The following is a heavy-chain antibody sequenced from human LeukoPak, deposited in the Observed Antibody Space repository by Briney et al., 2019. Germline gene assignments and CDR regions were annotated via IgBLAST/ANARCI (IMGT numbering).Heavy chain of an antibody. CDR1: GFTFGDYG. CDR3: AKHALSSSFYYYIDV. D-gene: IGHD1-7*01. J-gene: IGHJ6*03. V-gene: IGHV3-23*01. Sequence: GGSVRLSCAGTGFTFGDYGMSWVRQAPGKGLEWVSAVSGSGGSTYHADSVKGRFIISRDTSNNTLYLQMHSLRAEDTAVYYCAKHALSSSFYYYIDVWATGTTVIVSS. CDR2: VSGSGGST.